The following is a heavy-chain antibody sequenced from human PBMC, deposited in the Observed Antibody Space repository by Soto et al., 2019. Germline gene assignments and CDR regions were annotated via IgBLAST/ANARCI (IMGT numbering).Heavy chain of an antibody. CDR1: GYSFTSYW. V-gene: IGHV5-51*01. Sequence: PGESLKISCKGSGYSFTSYWIGWVRQMPGKGLEWMGIIYPGDSDTRYSPSFQGQVTISADKSISTAYLQWSSLKASDTAMYYCARNTIFGVVSPVYFDYWGQGTLVTSPQ. CDR2: IYPGDSDT. D-gene: IGHD3-3*01. CDR3: ARNTIFGVVSPVYFDY. J-gene: IGHJ4*02.